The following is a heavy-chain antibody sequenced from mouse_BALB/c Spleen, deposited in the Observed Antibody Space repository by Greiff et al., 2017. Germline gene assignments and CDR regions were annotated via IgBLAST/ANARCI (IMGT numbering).Heavy chain of an antibody. D-gene: IGHD3-1*01. CDR3: AREGARATSAMDY. J-gene: IGHJ4*01. CDR2: IWGDGST. V-gene: IGHV2-6-7*01. Sequence: QVQLQQSGPGLVAPSQSLSITCTVSGFSLTGYGVNWVRQPPGKGLEWLGMIWGDGSTDYNSALKSRLSISKDNSKSQVFLKMNSLQTDDTARYYCAREGARATSAMDYWGQGTSVTVSS. CDR1: GFSLTGYG.